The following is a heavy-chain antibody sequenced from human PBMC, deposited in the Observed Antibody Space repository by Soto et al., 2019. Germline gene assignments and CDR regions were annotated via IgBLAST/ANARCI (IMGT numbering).Heavy chain of an antibody. D-gene: IGHD2-2*01. Sequence: SETLSLTCTVSGGSISSYYWSWIRQPPGKGLEWIGYIYYSGSTNYNPSLKSRVTISVDTSKNQFSLKLSSVTAADTAVYYCASRRLCSSTSCYAFDYWGQGTLVTVSS. CDR2: IYYSGST. J-gene: IGHJ4*02. CDR1: GGSISSYY. V-gene: IGHV4-59*01. CDR3: ASRRLCSSTSCYAFDY.